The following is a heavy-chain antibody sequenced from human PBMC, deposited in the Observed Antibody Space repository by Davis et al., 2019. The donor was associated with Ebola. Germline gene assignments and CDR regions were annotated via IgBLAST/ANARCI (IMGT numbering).Heavy chain of an antibody. V-gene: IGHV3-23*01. J-gene: IGHJ4*02. CDR3: ARGTYVTTLDY. CDR1: GFTFSSYA. D-gene: IGHD1-14*01. CDR2: ISGSGGST. Sequence: GESLKISCAASGFTFSSYAMSWVRQAPGQGLEWVSAISGSGGSTYYADSVKGRFTISRDNSKNSLYLQMNSLRAEDTAVYYCARGTYVTTLDYWGQGTLVTVSS.